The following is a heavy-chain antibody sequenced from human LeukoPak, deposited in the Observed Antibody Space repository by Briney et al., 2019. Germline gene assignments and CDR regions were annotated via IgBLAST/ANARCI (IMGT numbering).Heavy chain of an antibody. Sequence: PSETLSLTCAVYGGSFSGYYWSWIRQPPGKGLEWIGEINHSGSTNYNPSLKSRVTISVDTSKNQSSLKLSSVTAADTAVYYCARATAAIDYWGQGTLVTVSS. CDR2: INHSGST. D-gene: IGHD6-13*01. J-gene: IGHJ4*02. V-gene: IGHV4-34*01. CDR3: ARATAAIDY. CDR1: GGSFSGYY.